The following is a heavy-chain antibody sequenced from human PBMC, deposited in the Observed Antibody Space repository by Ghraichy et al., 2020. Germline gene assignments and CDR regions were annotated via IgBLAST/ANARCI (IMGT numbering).Heavy chain of an antibody. V-gene: IGHV3-7*01. CDR3: AAEIGGCMSGACF. CDR2: IKGDGSEI. D-gene: IGHD2-21*01. Sequence: GGSLRLSCSASGFSLIHYWMHWVRQAPGMGLKWVAKIKGDGSEIHYVDSVKGRFTISRDNAKDSLYLQMNRRRVEDTAVYFCAAEIGGCMSGACFWGQGTLV. J-gene: IGHJ4*02. CDR1: GFSLIHYW.